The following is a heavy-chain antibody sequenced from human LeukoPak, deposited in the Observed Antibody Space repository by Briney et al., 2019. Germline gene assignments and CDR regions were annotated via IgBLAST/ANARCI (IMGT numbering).Heavy chain of an antibody. Sequence: GGSLRLSCAASGFTFSSYAMSWVRQAPGKGLEWVSAISGSGGSTYYADSETGRFTISRDNSKHTMYVKMNSQSAEDTAVYYCAKDPRPIRLREYYFDYWGQGTLVTVSS. CDR3: AKDPRPIRLREYYFDY. D-gene: IGHD2-2*02. V-gene: IGHV3-23*01. J-gene: IGHJ4*02. CDR1: GFTFSSYA. CDR2: ISGSGGST.